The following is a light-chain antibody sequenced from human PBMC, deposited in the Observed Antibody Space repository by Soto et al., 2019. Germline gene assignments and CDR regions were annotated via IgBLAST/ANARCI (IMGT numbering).Light chain of an antibody. J-gene: IGKJ4*01. CDR3: QQRSNWPPLT. Sequence: EIVLTQSPATLSLSPGDRATLSCRASQSVSTSLAWYQQKPGQAPRLLISDASNRATGIPARFSGSGYGTDFTLTISSLEPEDFAVYYCQQRSNWPPLTFGGGTKVEIK. CDR2: DAS. CDR1: QSVSTS. V-gene: IGKV3-11*01.